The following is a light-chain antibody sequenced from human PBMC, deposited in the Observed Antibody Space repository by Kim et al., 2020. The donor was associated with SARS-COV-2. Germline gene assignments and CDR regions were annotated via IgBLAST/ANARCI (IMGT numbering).Light chain of an antibody. CDR3: SVWDSSLSAWV. CDR1: SNNVGNQG. CDR2: RNN. Sequence: RTATLTCTGNSNNVGNQGAAWLQQHQGHPPKLLSYRNNNRPSGISERLSASRSGNTASLTITGLQPEDEADYYCSVWDSSLSAWVFGGGTQLTVL. J-gene: IGLJ3*02. V-gene: IGLV10-54*01.